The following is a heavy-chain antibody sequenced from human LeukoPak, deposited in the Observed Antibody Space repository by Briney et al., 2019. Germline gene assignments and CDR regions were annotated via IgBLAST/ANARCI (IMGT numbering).Heavy chain of an antibody. D-gene: IGHD2-21*02. CDR1: GGTFSSYA. CDR2: IIPIFGTA. CDR3: ASDGHCGGDCYRGGWFDP. J-gene: IGHJ5*02. V-gene: IGHV1-69*05. Sequence: ASVKVSCKASGGTFSSYAISWVRQAPGQGLEWMGRIIPIFGTANYAQKFQGRVTITTDESTNTAYMELSSLRSEDTAVYYCASDGHCGGDCYRGGWFDPWGQGTLVTVSS.